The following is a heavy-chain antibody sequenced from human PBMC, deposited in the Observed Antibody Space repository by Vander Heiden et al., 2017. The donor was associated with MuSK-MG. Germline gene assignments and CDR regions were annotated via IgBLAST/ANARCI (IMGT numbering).Heavy chain of an antibody. CDR2: ISWNSGSI. Sequence: EVQLVESGGGLVQPGRSLRLSCAASGFTFDDYAMHWVRQAPGKGLEWVSGISWNSGSIGYADSVKGRFTISRDNAKNSLYLQMNSLRAEDTALYYCAKGSMVRGVLAWGQGTLVTVSS. J-gene: IGHJ5*02. V-gene: IGHV3-9*01. CDR1: GFTFDDYA. CDR3: AKGSMVRGVLA. D-gene: IGHD3-10*01.